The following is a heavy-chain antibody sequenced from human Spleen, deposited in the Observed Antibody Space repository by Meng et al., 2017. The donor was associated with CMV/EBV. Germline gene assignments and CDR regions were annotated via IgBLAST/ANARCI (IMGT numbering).Heavy chain of an antibody. CDR2: INGDGSSS. J-gene: IGHJ4*02. D-gene: IGHD3-3*01. V-gene: IGHV3-74*01. CDR3: ARADFWSGYYMEY. CDR1: GFYFSNYW. Sequence: GGSLRLSCAASGFYFSNYWMHWVRQVQGKGLVWVSRINGDGSSSSYADSVKGRFTISRDNAKNTLYLQMNSLRAEDTAVYYCARADFWSGYYMEYWGQGTLVTVSS.